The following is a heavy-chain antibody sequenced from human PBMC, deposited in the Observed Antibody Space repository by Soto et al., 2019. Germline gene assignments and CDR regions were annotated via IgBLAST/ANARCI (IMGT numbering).Heavy chain of an antibody. CDR3: ATAQGVATIKSNFDD. CDR2: ISGGGYTA. J-gene: IGHJ4*02. V-gene: IGHV3-23*01. CDR1: GLSSRSHA. D-gene: IGHD5-12*01. Sequence: EVQLLESGGGLVRPGGSLTLSCVASGLSSRSHAMYWVRQAPGRGLEWVAGISGGGYTAYDPESVRGRFIISRDNTKNTAYLRIDTLRVDDTAVYYWATAQGVATIKSNFDDWGQGTLGSVAS.